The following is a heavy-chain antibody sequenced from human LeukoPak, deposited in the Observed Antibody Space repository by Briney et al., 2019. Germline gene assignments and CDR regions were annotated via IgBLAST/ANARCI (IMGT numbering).Heavy chain of an antibody. D-gene: IGHD3-22*01. Sequence: SETLSLTCTVSGGSISSYYWSWIRQPPGKGLEWIGYIYYSGSTNYNPSLKSRVTISVDTSKNQFSLKLSSVTAADTAVYYCARRHRSSGYNGMDVWGQGTTVTVSS. V-gene: IGHV4-59*12. CDR3: ARRHRSSGYNGMDV. J-gene: IGHJ6*02. CDR2: IYYSGST. CDR1: GGSISSYY.